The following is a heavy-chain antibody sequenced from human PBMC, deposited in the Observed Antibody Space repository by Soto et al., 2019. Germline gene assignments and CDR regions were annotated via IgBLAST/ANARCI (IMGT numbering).Heavy chain of an antibody. J-gene: IGHJ4*02. CDR3: AKDLNSGYDYISLDY. CDR2: ISYDGRNK. CDR1: GFTFSSYG. V-gene: IGHV3-30*18. Sequence: VQLVESGGGVVQPGRSLRLSCAASGFTFSSYGMHWVRQAPGKGLEWVAVISYDGRNKYYADSLKGRFTISRDNSKNTLYLQMSSLRAEDTAVYYCAKDLNSGYDYISLDYWGQGSRVTVSS. D-gene: IGHD5-12*01.